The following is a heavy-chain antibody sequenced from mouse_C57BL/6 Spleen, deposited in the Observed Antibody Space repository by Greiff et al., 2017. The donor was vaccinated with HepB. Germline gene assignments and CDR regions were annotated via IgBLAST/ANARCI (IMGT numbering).Heavy chain of an antibody. D-gene: IGHD3-3*01. J-gene: IGHJ2*01. V-gene: IGHV1-54*01. Sequence: QVQLQQSGAELVRPGTSVKVSCKASGYAFTNYLIEWVKQRPGQGLEWIGVINPGRGSTNYNEKFKGKATLTADKSSSTDYMQLSSLSSEDSAVYFCARSGTSDYWGQGTTLTVSS. CDR2: INPGRGST. CDR3: ARSGTSDY. CDR1: GYAFTNYL.